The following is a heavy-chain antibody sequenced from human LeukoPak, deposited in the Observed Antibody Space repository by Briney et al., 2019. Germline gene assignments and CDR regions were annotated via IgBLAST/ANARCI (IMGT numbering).Heavy chain of an antibody. CDR1: RFTFSSYS. V-gene: IGHV3-48*01. CDR2: ISSSSSSI. CDR3: VRQLVS. D-gene: IGHD6-6*01. Sequence: GGSLRLSCAASRFTFSSYSMNWVRQAPGKGLEWVSYISSSSSSIYYADSVKGRFTISRDNAKNSLFLQMNSLRAEDTAVYYCVRQLVSWGQGTLVTVSS. J-gene: IGHJ5*02.